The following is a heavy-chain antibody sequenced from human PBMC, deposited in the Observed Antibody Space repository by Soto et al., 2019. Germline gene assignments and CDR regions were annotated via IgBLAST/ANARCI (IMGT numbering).Heavy chain of an antibody. CDR3: ARHYPLGNNWNYFDY. CDR1: DGSISSYY. Sequence: QVQLQESGPGLVKPSETLSLTCTVSDGSISSYYWGWIRQPPGKGLEWIGYIFYTGSTNDNPSLKIRFTISVDTSKNQFSLKLSSVTAADTAVYYCARHYPLGNNWNYFDYWGQGTLVTVSS. V-gene: IGHV4-59*08. J-gene: IGHJ4*02. CDR2: IFYTGST. D-gene: IGHD1-1*01.